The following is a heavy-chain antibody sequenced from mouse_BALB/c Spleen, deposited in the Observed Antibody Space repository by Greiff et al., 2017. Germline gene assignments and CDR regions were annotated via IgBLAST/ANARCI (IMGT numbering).Heavy chain of an antibody. CDR2: ISSGGSYT. J-gene: IGHJ1*01. Sequence: EVKLQESGGDLVKPGGSLKLSCAASGFTFSSYGMSWVRQTPDKRLEWVATISSGGSYTYYPDSVKGRFTISRDNAKNTLYLQMSSLKSEDTAMYYCARHGDLYWYFDVWGAGTTVTVSS. CDR3: ARHGDLYWYFDV. D-gene: IGHD3-3*01. CDR1: GFTFSSYG. V-gene: IGHV5-6*01.